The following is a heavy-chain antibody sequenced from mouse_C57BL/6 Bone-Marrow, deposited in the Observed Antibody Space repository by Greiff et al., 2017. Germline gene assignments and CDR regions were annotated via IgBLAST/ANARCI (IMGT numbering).Heavy chain of an antibody. CDR1: GFTFSSYA. J-gene: IGHJ3*01. V-gene: IGHV5-4*01. CDR3: AREICYDYDEGFAY. Sequence: EVQLQESGGGLVKPGGSLKLSCAASGFTFSSYAMSWVRQTPEKRLEWVATISDGGSYTYYPDNVKGRFTISRDNAKNNLYLQMSHLKSEDTAMYYCAREICYDYDEGFAYWGQGTLVTVSA. D-gene: IGHD2-4*01. CDR2: ISDGGSYT.